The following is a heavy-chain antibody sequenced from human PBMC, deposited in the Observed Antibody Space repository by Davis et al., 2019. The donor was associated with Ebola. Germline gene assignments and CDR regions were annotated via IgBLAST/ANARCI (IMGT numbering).Heavy chain of an antibody. CDR1: LGTFSSYA. J-gene: IGHJ4*02. V-gene: IGHV1-69*13. Sequence: SVQVSCKASLGTFSSYAISWVRQPPGPGLEWMGGIIPIFGTANYAQKFQGRVTITADESTSTAYMELSSLRSEDTAVYYCARGWSSFDYWGQGTLVTVSS. CDR3: ARGWSSFDY. CDR2: IIPIFGTA.